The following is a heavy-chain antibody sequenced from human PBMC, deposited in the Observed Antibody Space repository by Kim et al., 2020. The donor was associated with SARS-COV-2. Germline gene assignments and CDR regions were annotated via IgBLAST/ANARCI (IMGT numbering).Heavy chain of an antibody. CDR1: GGSISSSSYY. CDR3: ARHIKGITIFGVVTDWFDP. Sequence: SETLSLTCTVSGGSISSSSYYWGWIRQPPGKGLEWIGSIYYSGSTYYNPSLKSRVTISVDTSKNQFSLKLSSVTAADTAVYYCARHIKGITIFGVVTDWFDPGGQGTLVTVSS. D-gene: IGHD3-3*01. CDR2: IYYSGST. J-gene: IGHJ5*02. V-gene: IGHV4-39*01.